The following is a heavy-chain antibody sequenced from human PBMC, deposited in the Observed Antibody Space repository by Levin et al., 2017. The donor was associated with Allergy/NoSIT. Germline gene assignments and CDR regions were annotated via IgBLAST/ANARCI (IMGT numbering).Heavy chain of an antibody. J-gene: IGHJ4*02. CDR1: GFIFRNYW. Sequence: SGGSLRLSCAGSGFIFRNYWMSWVRQAPGKGLEWVAKIKQDGSEKYYVDSVKGRFTISIDNAKNSLYLKMDSLRAEDTAVYYCATEHFFRTDYWGQGTLVTVSS. CDR3: ATEHFFRTDY. V-gene: IGHV3-7*01. CDR2: IKQDGSEK. D-gene: IGHD3-3*02.